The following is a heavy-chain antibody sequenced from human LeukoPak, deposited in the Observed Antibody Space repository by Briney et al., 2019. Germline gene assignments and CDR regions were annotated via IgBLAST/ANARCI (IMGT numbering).Heavy chain of an antibody. CDR3: ARASAYYYDILTGYWHFDY. D-gene: IGHD3-9*01. CDR1: GYTFTSYY. Sequence: GASVKVSCKASGYTFTSYYMHWVRQAPGQGLEWMGGIIPIFGTANYAQKFQGRVTMTTDTSTSTAYMELRSLRSDDTAVYYCARASAYYYDILTGYWHFDYWGQGTLVTVSS. V-gene: IGHV1-46*01. J-gene: IGHJ4*02. CDR2: IIPIFGTA.